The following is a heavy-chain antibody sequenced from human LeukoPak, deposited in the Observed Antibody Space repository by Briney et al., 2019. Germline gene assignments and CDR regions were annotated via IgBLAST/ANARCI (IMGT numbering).Heavy chain of an antibody. Sequence: SQTLSLTCTVSGGSISTGREYWSWIRQPPGKGLEWIGYIYYSGSTNYNPSLKSRVTISIDTSKNQFSLKLSSVTAADTAVYYCARGGYYGSSGYYPGYYFDHWGQGTLVTVSS. D-gene: IGHD3-22*01. V-gene: IGHV4-61*01. CDR3: ARGGYYGSSGYYPGYYFDH. CDR1: GGSISTGREY. CDR2: IYYSGST. J-gene: IGHJ4*02.